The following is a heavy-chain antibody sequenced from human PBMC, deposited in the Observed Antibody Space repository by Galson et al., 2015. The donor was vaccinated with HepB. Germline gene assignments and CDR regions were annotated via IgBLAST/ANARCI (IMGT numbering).Heavy chain of an antibody. D-gene: IGHD4-17*01. V-gene: IGHV3-33*01. Sequence: SLRLSCAASGFTFSSYGMHWVRQAPGKGLEWVAVIWYDGSNKYYADSVKGRFTISRGNSKNTLYLQMNSLRAEDTAVYYCARGRDYGDPREGYYYYYMDVWGKGTTVTVSS. CDR2: IWYDGSNK. J-gene: IGHJ6*03. CDR3: ARGRDYGDPREGYYYYYMDV. CDR1: GFTFSSYG.